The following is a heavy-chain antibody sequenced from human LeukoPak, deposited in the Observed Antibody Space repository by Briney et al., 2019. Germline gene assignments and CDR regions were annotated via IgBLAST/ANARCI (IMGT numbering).Heavy chain of an antibody. V-gene: IGHV3-53*01. Sequence: GGSLRLSCAASGFTVSSNDMSWVRQAPGKGLEWVSVIYSGGSTFYADSVKGRFTMSRDTSKNTLYLQMIRLNAEDTADYYGARDPIYYCSANFALDVWGQGTTVTVSS. J-gene: IGHJ6*02. D-gene: IGHD3-10*01. CDR1: GFTVSSND. CDR3: ARDPIYYCSANFALDV. CDR2: IYSGGST.